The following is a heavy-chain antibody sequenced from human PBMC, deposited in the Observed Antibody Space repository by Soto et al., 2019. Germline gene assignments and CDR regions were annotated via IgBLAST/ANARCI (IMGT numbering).Heavy chain of an antibody. CDR2: IDPSDSYT. CDR1: GYSFTTYW. Sequence: EVQLVQSGGEVKKPGESLRISCKGSGYSFTTYWISWVRQMPGKGLEWMGRIDPSDSYTNYSPSFQGHVTISADKSISTAYLQWSSLKASDTAMYYCARPAKYSSGWATIDYWGQGTLVTVSS. J-gene: IGHJ4*02. V-gene: IGHV5-10-1*01. D-gene: IGHD6-19*01. CDR3: ARPAKYSSGWATIDY.